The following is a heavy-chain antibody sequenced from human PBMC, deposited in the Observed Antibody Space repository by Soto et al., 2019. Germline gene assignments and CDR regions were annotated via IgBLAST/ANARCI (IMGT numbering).Heavy chain of an antibody. V-gene: IGHV4-39*01. D-gene: IGHD3-3*02. CDR1: GDSIISSDFY. J-gene: IGHJ5*02. CDR2: IFYLGSS. Sequence: TXGTLSLTCTVSGDSIISSDFYWGWVRQPPGKGLEWIGSIFYLGSSYYNPSLKSRVTMSVDTSKNQFSLRLRSVTAADTALYFCARHSLALRKNNWFDPWGQGIMVTVSS. CDR3: ARHSLALRKNNWFDP.